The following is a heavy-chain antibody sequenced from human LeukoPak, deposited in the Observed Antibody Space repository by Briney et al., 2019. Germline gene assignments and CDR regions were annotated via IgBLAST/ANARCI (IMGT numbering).Heavy chain of an antibody. CDR3: ARFKYSSSSAYFDY. D-gene: IGHD6-6*01. CDR1: GYTFTSYG. J-gene: IGHJ4*02. CDR2: ISAYNGNT. V-gene: IGHV1-18*01. Sequence: GASVKVSCKASGYTFTSYGISWVRQAPGQGLEWMGWISAYNGNTNYAQKLQGRVTMTTDTSTSTAYMELRSLRSDDTAVYYCARFKYSSSSAYFDYWGQGTLVTVSS.